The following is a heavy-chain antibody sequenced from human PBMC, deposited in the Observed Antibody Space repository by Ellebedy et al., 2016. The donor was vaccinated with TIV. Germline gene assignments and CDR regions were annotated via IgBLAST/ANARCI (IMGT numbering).Heavy chain of an antibody. CDR2: IKTDGTTT. CDR3: AGGGSGYINY. Sequence: GESLKISCAASGFTFSSSWMHWVRQGTGKGIVWVSRIKTDGTTTNYADSVKGRFTVSRDNAKNTLYLQMNSLRAEDTAVYYCAGGGSGYINYWGQGSPVTVSS. D-gene: IGHD5-18*01. J-gene: IGHJ4*02. V-gene: IGHV3-74*01. CDR1: GFTFSSSW.